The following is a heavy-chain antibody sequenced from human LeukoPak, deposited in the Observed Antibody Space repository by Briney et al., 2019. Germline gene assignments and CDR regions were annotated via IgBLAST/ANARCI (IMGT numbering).Heavy chain of an antibody. CDR3: AKDWIQFNRVFDCFDS. Sequence: GGSLRLSCATSGVPFETNAMSWARPAPGKGLEWVATIGNTETFYADSVTGRFTISRDNSKNTVNLQMNRLRVEDTAIYYCAKDWIQFNRVFDCFDSWGQGTLVTVSS. V-gene: IGHV3-23*01. J-gene: IGHJ4*02. CDR1: GVPFETNA. D-gene: IGHD5-18*01. CDR2: IGNTET.